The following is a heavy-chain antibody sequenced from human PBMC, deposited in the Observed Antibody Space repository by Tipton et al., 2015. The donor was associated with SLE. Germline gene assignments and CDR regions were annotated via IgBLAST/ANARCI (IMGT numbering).Heavy chain of an antibody. J-gene: IGHJ3*02. CDR2: IYYSGST. CDR3: ARILGSWDAFDI. V-gene: IGHV4-59*11. CDR1: GGSISSHY. Sequence: TLSLTCTVSGGSISSHYGSWIRQPPGKGLEWIGYIYYSGSTNYNPSLKSRVTISVDTSKNQFSLKLSSVTAADTAVYYCARILGSWDAFDIWGQGTMVTVSS.